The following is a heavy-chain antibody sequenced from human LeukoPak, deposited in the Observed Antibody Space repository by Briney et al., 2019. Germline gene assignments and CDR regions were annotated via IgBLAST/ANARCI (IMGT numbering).Heavy chain of an antibody. V-gene: IGHV4-39*01. J-gene: IGHJ4*02. CDR2: IYYSGST. Sequence: SETPSLTCTVSGGSISSSSYYWGWIRQPPGKGLEWIGSIYYSGSTYYNPSLKSRVTISVDTSKNQFSLKLSSVTAADTAVYYCAREYSSSSVVSPRGDWGQGTLVTVSS. D-gene: IGHD6-6*01. CDR1: GGSISSSSYY. CDR3: AREYSSSSVVSPRGD.